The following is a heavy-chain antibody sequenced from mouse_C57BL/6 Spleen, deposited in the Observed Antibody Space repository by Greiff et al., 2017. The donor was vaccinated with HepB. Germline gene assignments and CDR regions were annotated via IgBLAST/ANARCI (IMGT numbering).Heavy chain of an antibody. V-gene: IGHV1-63*01. CDR3: ARRTYYYGSSYFDY. CDR1: GYTFTNYW. D-gene: IGHD1-1*01. CDR2: IYPGGGYT. Sequence: VQLQQSGAELVRPGTSVKMSCKASGYTFTNYWIGWAKQRPGHGLEWIGDIYPGGGYTNYNEKFKGKATLTADKSSSTAYMQCSSLTSEDSAIYYCARRTYYYGSSYFDYWGQGTTLTVAS. J-gene: IGHJ2*01.